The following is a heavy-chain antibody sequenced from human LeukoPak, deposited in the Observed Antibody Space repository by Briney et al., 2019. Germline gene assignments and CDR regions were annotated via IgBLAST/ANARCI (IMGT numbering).Heavy chain of an antibody. CDR3: TLVVGPAAKLDY. CDR1: GFTFSGSA. V-gene: IGHV3-73*01. D-gene: IGHD2-15*01. Sequence: GGSLRISCAASGFTFSGSAMHWVRQASGKGLEWVGRIRSKANSYATAYAASVKGRFTISRDDSKNTAYLQMNSLKTEDTAVYYCTLVVGPAAKLDYWGQGTLVTVSS. CDR2: IRSKANSYAT. J-gene: IGHJ4*02.